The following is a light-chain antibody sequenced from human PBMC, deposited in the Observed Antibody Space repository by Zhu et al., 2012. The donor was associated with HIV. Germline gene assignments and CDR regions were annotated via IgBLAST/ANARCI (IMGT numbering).Light chain of an antibody. Sequence: EIVLTQSPGTLSLSPGDTATLPCRASQSVSSSDLAWFQQRPGQAPRLLIYGASSRATDIPDRFSGSGSGTDFTLTISRLEPEDFAVYYCRHYGTSPPLTFGGGTKVEIK. CDR3: RHYGTSPPLT. J-gene: IGKJ4*01. CDR2: GAS. CDR1: QSVSSSD. V-gene: IGKV3-20*01.